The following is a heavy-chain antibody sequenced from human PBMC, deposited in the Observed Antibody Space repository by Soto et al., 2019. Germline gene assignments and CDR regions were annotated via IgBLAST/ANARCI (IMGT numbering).Heavy chain of an antibody. CDR3: ARSRWFDP. CDR2: IYNSGST. J-gene: IGHJ5*02. Sequence: SETLSLTCTVSGDSISSYYWSWIRQTPGKGLEWIGYIYNSGSTNYNPSLKSRVTISVDTSKNQFSLKLTSVTAADTAVYYCARSRWFDPWGQGTLVTVS. V-gene: IGHV4-59*01. CDR1: GDSISSYY.